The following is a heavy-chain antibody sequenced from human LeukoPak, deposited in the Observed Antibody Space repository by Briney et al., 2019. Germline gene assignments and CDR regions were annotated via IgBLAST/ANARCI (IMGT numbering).Heavy chain of an antibody. D-gene: IGHD2-8*02. J-gene: IGHJ4*02. Sequence: SETLSLTCAVYVGSFSGYYWSWIRQPPGEGLEWIGEINHSGSTNYNPSLKSRVAISVDKSKNQFSLRVSSVTAADTAVYYCARGQSWSFDYWGQGTLVTVST. CDR2: INHSGST. V-gene: IGHV4-34*01. CDR1: VGSFSGYY. CDR3: ARGQSWSFDY.